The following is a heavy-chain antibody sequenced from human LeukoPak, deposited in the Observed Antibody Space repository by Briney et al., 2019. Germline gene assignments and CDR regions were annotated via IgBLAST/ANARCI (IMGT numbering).Heavy chain of an antibody. CDR3: AKVTMVGWYFDL. V-gene: IGHV3-23*01. Sequence: GGSLRLSCAASGFTVSSNYMSWVRQAPGKGLEWVSGISGSGGSTYDADSVKGRFTISRDNSKNTLDLQMNSLRVEDTAVYYCAKVTMVGWYFDLWGRGTLVTVSS. D-gene: IGHD4/OR15-4a*01. J-gene: IGHJ2*01. CDR1: GFTVSSNY. CDR2: ISGSGGST.